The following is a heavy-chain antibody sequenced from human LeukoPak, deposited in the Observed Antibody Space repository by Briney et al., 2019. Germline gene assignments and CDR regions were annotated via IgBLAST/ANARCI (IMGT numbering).Heavy chain of an antibody. Sequence: GGSLRLSCAASGFTFSSYWMSWVRQAPGKGLEWVANIKQDGSEKYYVDSVKGRFTISRDNAKNSLYLQMNSLRAEDTAVYYCARGVEYSYGYEYYYYGMDVWGQGTTVTVSS. CDR3: ARGVEYSYGYEYYYYGMDV. D-gene: IGHD5-18*01. CDR1: GFTFSSYW. CDR2: IKQDGSEK. J-gene: IGHJ6*02. V-gene: IGHV3-7*01.